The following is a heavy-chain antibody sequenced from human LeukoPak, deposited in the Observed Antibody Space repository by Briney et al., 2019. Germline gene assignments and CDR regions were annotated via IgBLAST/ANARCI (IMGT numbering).Heavy chain of an antibody. V-gene: IGHV4-4*07. CDR3: GXXXXXXXXXGPAFDY. J-gene: IGHJ4*02. CDR1: GGSXXXYY. CDR2: IYTSGST. Sequence: SGGSXXXYYWSWIRQPAGKGLXWIGRIYTSGSTNYNPSLKRRVTISVDTXKNQFSLKLSSVTAADTAVYYCGXXXXXXXXXGPAFDYWGQGTLVTVSS.